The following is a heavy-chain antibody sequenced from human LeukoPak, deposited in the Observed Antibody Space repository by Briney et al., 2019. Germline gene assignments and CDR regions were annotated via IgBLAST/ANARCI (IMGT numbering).Heavy chain of an antibody. CDR1: GYTFTGYY. CDR3: ASPGYCSSTSCYRGLSN. D-gene: IGHD2-2*02. V-gene: IGHV1-69*13. Sequence: SVKVSCKASGYTFTGYYMHWARQAPGQGLEWMGGIIPIFGTANYAQKFQGRVTITADESTSTAYMELSSLRSEDTAVYYCASPGYCSSTSCYRGLSNWGQGTLVTVSS. CDR2: IIPIFGTA. J-gene: IGHJ4*02.